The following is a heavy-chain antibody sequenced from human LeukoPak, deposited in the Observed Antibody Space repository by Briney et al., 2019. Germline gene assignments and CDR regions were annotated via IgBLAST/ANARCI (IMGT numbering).Heavy chain of an antibody. J-gene: IGHJ5*02. V-gene: IGHV1-2*02. CDR3: ARGKAVAGTGDWFDP. CDR1: GYTFTGYY. CDR2: INPNSGGT. D-gene: IGHD6-19*01. Sequence: ASVKVSCKASGYTFTGYYMHWVRQAPGQGLEWMGWINPNSGGTNYAQKFQGRVTMTRDTSISTAYMELSRLRSDDTAVYYCARGKAVAGTGDWFDPWGQGTLVTVSS.